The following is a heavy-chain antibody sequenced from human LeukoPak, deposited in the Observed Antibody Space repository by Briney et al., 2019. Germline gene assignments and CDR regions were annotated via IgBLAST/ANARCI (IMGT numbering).Heavy chain of an antibody. D-gene: IGHD6-13*01. CDR1: GGSISSYY. V-gene: IGHV4-59*01. CDR2: IYYSGST. Sequence: PSETLSLTCTVSGGSISSYYWSWIRQPPGKGLEWIGYIYYSGSTNYNPSLKSRVTISVDTSKNQFSLKLSSVTAADTAVYYCARDRPYSSSWPTLYYYYGMDVWGQGTTVTVSS. J-gene: IGHJ6*02. CDR3: ARDRPYSSSWPTLYYYYGMDV.